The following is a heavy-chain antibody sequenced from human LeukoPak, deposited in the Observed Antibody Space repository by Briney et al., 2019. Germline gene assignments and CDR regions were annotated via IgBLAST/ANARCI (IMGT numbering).Heavy chain of an antibody. D-gene: IGHD3-9*01. J-gene: IGHJ1*01. V-gene: IGHV3-7*01. Sequence: GGSLRLSCVASGFSFGSFWMSWVRQAPGKGLEWVANIKEDGSEEHYLESVKGRFTISRDNAKNIVFLQMNSLREEDWAVYYCGRDRYFQFWGQGTGVIVSS. CDR2: IKEDGSEE. CDR3: GRDRYFQF. CDR1: GFSFGSFW.